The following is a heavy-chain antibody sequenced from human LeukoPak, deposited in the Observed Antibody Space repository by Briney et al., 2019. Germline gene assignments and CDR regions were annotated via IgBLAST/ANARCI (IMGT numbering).Heavy chain of an antibody. CDR1: GYTFTSYG. CDR2: ISAYNGNT. V-gene: IGHV1-18*01. Sequence: ASVKVSCKASGYTFTSYGISWVRQAPGQGLEWMGWISAYNGNTNYAQTLQGRVTMTTDTSTSTAYMELRSLRSDDTAVYYCARDSPSVTTSWFDPWGQGTLVTVSS. D-gene: IGHD4-17*01. CDR3: ARDSPSVTTSWFDP. J-gene: IGHJ5*02.